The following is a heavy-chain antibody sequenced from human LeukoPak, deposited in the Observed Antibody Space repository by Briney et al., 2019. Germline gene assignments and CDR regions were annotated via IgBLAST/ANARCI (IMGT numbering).Heavy chain of an antibody. CDR3: ASSSYGSGSYYYYYGMDV. CDR2: INAGNGNT. Sequence: ASVKVSCKASGYTFTSYAMHWVRQAPGQRLEWMGWINAGNGNTKYSQKFQGRVTITRDTSASTAYMELSSLRSEDTAVYYCASSSYGSGSYYYYYGMDVWGQGTTVTVSS. V-gene: IGHV1-3*01. CDR1: GYTFTSYA. D-gene: IGHD3-10*01. J-gene: IGHJ6*02.